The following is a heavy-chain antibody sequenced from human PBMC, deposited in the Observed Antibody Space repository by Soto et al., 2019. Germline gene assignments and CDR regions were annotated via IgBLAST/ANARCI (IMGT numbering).Heavy chain of an antibody. CDR3: ARPPLPGYSIHFNS. D-gene: IGHD2-15*01. J-gene: IGHJ4*02. Sequence: GESVKISCKASGYIFIDYCIGWVLQMPWKGLEWMGIVYPRDSDTRYSPSFQGQVTISADRSTGTAFLQWRSLKASDTALYYCARPPLPGYSIHFNSWGQGTLVTVSS. CDR1: GYIFIDYC. V-gene: IGHV5-51*01. CDR2: VYPRDSDT.